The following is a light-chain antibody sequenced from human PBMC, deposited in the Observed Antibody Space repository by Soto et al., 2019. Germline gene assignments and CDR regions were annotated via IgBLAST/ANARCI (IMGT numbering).Light chain of an antibody. Sequence: QSVLTQPPSGSGTPGQRVTISCSGSTSNIGSNPVNWYQQLPGTSPKRLISSNNQRPSGVPVRCSGSKSASSASLAISGLQSGHESDYYWSAWDDSLNVLVFGRGTQVTVL. J-gene: IGLJ1*01. CDR1: TSNIGSNP. CDR3: SAWDDSLNVLV. CDR2: SNN. V-gene: IGLV1-44*01.